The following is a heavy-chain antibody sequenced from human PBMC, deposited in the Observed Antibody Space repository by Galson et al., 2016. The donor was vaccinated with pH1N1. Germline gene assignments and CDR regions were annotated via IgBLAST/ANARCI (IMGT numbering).Heavy chain of an antibody. D-gene: IGHD3-10*01. Sequence: SVKVSCKASGGIFSSYSVNWVRQAPGQGPEWMGGIISIFKIPKYAQNFQGRVSITLDESTGTGYMELTSLKSEDTALYYCAREGLTYAGGDALDIWGQGTMVTVSS. CDR3: AREGLTYAGGDALDI. V-gene: IGHV1-69*13. CDR1: GGIFSSYS. CDR2: IISIFKIP. J-gene: IGHJ3*02.